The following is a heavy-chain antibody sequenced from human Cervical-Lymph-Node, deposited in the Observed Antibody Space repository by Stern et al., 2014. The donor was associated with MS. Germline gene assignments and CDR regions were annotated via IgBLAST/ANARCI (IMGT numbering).Heavy chain of an antibody. D-gene: IGHD6-19*01. J-gene: IGHJ3*02. CDR3: ARRGIAVGDAFDI. V-gene: IGHV5-51*03. CDR2: IYPGDSDT. Sequence: EVQLVESGAEVKKPGESLKISCKGSGYRFSSYWIGWVRQMPGKGLEWMGIIYPGDSDTRNSPSFQGQVTISADKSISTAYLQWSSLKASDTAMYYCARRGIAVGDAFDIWGQGTMVTVSS. CDR1: GYRFSSYW.